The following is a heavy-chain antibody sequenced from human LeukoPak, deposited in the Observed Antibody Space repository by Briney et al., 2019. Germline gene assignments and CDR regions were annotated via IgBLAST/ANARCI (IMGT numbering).Heavy chain of an antibody. CDR1: GFTFSSYA. CDR3: AKDRSSIWWHDFDC. Sequence: GGSLRLSCAASGFTFSSYAMNWVRQAPGEGLEWVSSISGSGRTTYYGDSVKGRFTISRDNSKNTVFLQMNSLSAEDTAVYYCAKDRSSIWWHDFDCWGQGTLVTVSS. V-gene: IGHV3-23*01. D-gene: IGHD6-13*01. J-gene: IGHJ4*02. CDR2: ISGSGRTT.